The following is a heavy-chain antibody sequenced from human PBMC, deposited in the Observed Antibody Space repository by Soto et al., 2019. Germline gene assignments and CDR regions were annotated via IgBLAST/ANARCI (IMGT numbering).Heavy chain of an antibody. Sequence: SETLSLTCTVSGGSISSYYWSWIRQPPGKGLEWIGYIYYSGSTNYNPSLKSRVTISVDTSKNQFSLKLSSVTAADTSVYYCATRIRWFGESGAAFDIWGQGTMVSVSS. V-gene: IGHV4-59*01. J-gene: IGHJ3*02. CDR3: ATRIRWFGESGAAFDI. CDR2: IYYSGST. CDR1: GGSISSYY. D-gene: IGHD3-10*01.